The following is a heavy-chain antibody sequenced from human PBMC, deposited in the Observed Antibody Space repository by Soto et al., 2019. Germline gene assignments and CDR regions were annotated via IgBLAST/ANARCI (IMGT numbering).Heavy chain of an antibody. CDR2: INQDGSER. D-gene: IGHD6-25*01. J-gene: IGHJ4*02. V-gene: IGHV3-7*01. CDR1: GLTFSRSW. CDR3: ARDLGYQTLDY. Sequence: EVHLVESGGGLVQPGGSLRLSCAASGLTFSRSWMSWARQAPGKGLQWVANINQDGSERYYLDSVMGRFTISRDNAKNSLYLQMNSLRDEDTAVYYCARDLGYQTLDYWGQGTLVTVSS.